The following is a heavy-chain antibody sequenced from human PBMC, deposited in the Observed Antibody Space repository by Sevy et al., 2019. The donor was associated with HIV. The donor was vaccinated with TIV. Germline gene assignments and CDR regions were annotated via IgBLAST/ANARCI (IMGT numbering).Heavy chain of an antibody. Sequence: GGSLRLSCAASGFTFSDYYMNWIRQAPGKGLEWVSYISSSGSTIYYADSVKCRFTISRDNAKNTLYLQMNSVRAEDTVVYYCARGTNDDSSGYYWTGGYYYYGMDVWGQGTTVTVSS. J-gene: IGHJ6*02. V-gene: IGHV3-11*01. D-gene: IGHD3-22*01. CDR1: GFTFSDYY. CDR3: ARGTNDDSSGYYWTGGYYYYGMDV. CDR2: ISSSGSTI.